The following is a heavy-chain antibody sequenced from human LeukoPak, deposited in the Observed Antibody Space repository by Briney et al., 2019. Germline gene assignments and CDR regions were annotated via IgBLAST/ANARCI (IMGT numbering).Heavy chain of an antibody. V-gene: IGHV4-30-2*01. D-gene: IGHD3-16*02. J-gene: IGHJ4*02. CDR1: GRSNSSGGYS. Sequence: TLSLTCAVAGRSNSSGGYSCSWICQPPEKALEWIGYIYHSGSTYYNASLKSRVTISVDRSKNQFSMKLSSVTAADTAVYYCARTLGGVIAPFDYWGQGTLVTVSS. CDR2: IYHSGST. CDR3: ARTLGGVIAPFDY.